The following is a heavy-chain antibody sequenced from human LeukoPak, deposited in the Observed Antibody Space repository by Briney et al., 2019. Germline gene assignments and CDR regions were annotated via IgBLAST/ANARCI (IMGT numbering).Heavy chain of an antibody. CDR1: GASISSSSYY. CDR3: ARLRRSRLAEFDY. J-gene: IGHJ4*02. D-gene: IGHD3-3*02. V-gene: IGHV4-39*07. CDR2: ISHSGST. Sequence: SETLSLTCTVSGASISSSSYYWGWIRQPPGKGLKWIGSISHSGSTYYNPSLKSRVTISVDTSKNQFSLKLSSLTAADTAVYYCARLRRSRLAEFDYWGQGTLVTVSS.